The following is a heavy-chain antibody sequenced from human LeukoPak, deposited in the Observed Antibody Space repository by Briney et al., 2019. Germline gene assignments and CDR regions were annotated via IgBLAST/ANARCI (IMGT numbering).Heavy chain of an antibody. CDR3: AKDHLPGIVVADRDY. CDR2: ISGSGGST. V-gene: IGHV3-23*01. J-gene: IGHJ4*02. D-gene: IGHD6-19*01. Sequence: GGSLRLSCAASGFTFSRNGMTWVRQAPGKGLEWVSAISGSGGSTYYADSVKGRFTISRDNSKNTLYLQMNSLRAEDTAVYYCAKDHLPGIVVADRDYWGQGTLVTVSS. CDR1: GFTFSRNG.